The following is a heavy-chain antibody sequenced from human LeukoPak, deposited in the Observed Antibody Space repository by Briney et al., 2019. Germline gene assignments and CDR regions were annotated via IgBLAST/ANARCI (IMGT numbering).Heavy chain of an antibody. CDR3: VKDSSSGSYFDY. CDR1: GFTFSRYA. Sequence: PGGSLRPSCSASGFTFSRYAMHWVRQAPGKGLEYVSAVSSNGGSTYYADSVKGRFTISRDNSRNTLHLQMSSLRVEDTAVYYCVKDSSSGSYFDYWGQGTLVTVSS. J-gene: IGHJ4*02. CDR2: VSSNGGST. D-gene: IGHD3-10*01. V-gene: IGHV3-64D*06.